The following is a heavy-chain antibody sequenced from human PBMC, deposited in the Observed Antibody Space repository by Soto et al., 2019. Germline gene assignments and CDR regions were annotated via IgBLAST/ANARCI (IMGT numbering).Heavy chain of an antibody. Sequence: GGSLRLSCAASGFTFSSYAMHWVRQAPGKGLEYVSAISSNGGSTYYANSVKGRFTISRDNSKNTLYLQMGSLRAEDMAVYYCARDREQWLNDYWGQGILVTVSS. CDR1: GFTFSSYA. V-gene: IGHV3-64*01. J-gene: IGHJ4*02. D-gene: IGHD6-19*01. CDR3: ARDREQWLNDY. CDR2: ISSNGGST.